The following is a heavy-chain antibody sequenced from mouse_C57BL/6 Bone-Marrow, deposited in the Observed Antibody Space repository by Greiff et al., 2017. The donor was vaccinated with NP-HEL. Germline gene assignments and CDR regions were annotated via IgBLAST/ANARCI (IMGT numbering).Heavy chain of an antibody. CDR1: GYTFTSYG. V-gene: IGHV1-81*01. CDR3: ARAGLLDWYVDV. CDR2: IYPRSGTT. Sequence: QVQLKQSGAELARPGASVKLSCKASGYTFTSYGISWVKQRTGQGLEWIGEIYPRSGTTYYNEKFKGKATLTADKSSSTAYMELRSLTSEDSAVYFCARAGLLDWYVDVWGTGTTVTVSS. J-gene: IGHJ1*03. D-gene: IGHD1-1*01.